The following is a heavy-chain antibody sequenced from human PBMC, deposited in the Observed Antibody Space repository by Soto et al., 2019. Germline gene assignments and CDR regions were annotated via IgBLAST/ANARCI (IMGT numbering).Heavy chain of an antibody. J-gene: IGHJ2*01. CDR2: IHADNGNA. CDR1: GYTFSYYN. V-gene: IGHV1-3*01. Sequence: QVQIVQSGAEVKKPGASVKLSCKGSGYTFSYYNVHWVRQAPGQRLEWMGWIHADNGNAKYSQKFQGRVTITRDPSGKAAYMELSNLRSEGTAVYYCASELSYGYFDLWGRGTLVTVSS. CDR3: ASELSYGYFDL.